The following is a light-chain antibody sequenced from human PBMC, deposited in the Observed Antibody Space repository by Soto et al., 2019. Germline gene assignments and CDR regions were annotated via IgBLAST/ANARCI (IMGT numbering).Light chain of an antibody. Sequence: DMQWAESGSSVYLGGGGIVTINCRASQSISSWLAWYQQKPGKAPKLLIYKASSLESGVPSRFSGSESETEFTLSLRSLQPDEFATPFCQRYNSYPWTFGQGTKVDIK. CDR3: QRYNSYPWT. J-gene: IGKJ1*01. CDR1: QSISSW. V-gene: IGKV1-5*03. CDR2: KAS.